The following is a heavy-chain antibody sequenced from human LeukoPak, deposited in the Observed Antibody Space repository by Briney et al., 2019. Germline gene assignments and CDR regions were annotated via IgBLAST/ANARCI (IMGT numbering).Heavy chain of an antibody. Sequence: SVKVSCKASGGTFSSYAISWVRQAPGQGLEWMGGIIPIFGTANYAQKFQGRVTITADESTSTAYMELSSLRSDDTAVYYCARSFGGYSYVDFDYWGQGTLVTVSS. CDR2: IIPIFGTA. J-gene: IGHJ4*02. CDR3: ARSFGGYSYVDFDY. D-gene: IGHD5-18*01. CDR1: GGTFSSYA. V-gene: IGHV1-69*13.